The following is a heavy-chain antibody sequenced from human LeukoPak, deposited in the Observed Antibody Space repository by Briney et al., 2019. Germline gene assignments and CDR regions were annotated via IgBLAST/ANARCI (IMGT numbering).Heavy chain of an antibody. Sequence: PSETLSLTCTVSGGSISSYYWSWIRQPPGKGLEWIGYIYYSGSTNYNPSLKSRVTISVDTSKNQFTLKLSSVTAADTAVYYCARGLPWIQLWGSRHDAFDIWGQGTMVTVSS. V-gene: IGHV4-59*08. J-gene: IGHJ3*02. CDR2: IYYSGST. D-gene: IGHD5-18*01. CDR3: ARGLPWIQLWGSRHDAFDI. CDR1: GGSISSYY.